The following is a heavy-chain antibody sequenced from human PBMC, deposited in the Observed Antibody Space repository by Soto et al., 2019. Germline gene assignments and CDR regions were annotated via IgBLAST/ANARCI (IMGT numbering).Heavy chain of an antibody. CDR3: ATIAVPPAFDI. V-gene: IGHV3-30*03. CDR2: MSFDGSIK. D-gene: IGHD6-19*01. J-gene: IGHJ3*02. Sequence: SLRLSCAASGFTVSSNYMSWVRQAPGKGLEWVAVMSFDGSIKYYADSVKGRFTISRDNSKNTLYLQMNSLRAEDTAVYYCATIAVPPAFDIWGQGTMVTVSS. CDR1: GFTVSSNY.